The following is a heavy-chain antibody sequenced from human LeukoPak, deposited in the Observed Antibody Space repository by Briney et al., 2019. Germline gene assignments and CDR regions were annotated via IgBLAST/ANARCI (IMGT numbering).Heavy chain of an antibody. V-gene: IGHV4-4*07. D-gene: IGHD3-9*01. CDR1: GGSISSYY. CDR3: ARGFRRWTYDILTGYFDY. J-gene: IGHJ4*02. CDR2: IYTSGST. Sequence: PSETLSLTCTVSGGSISSYYWSWIRQPAVKGLEWIGRIYTSGSTNYNPSLKSRVTISVDTSKNQFSLKLSSVTAADTAVYYCARGFRRWTYDILTGYFDYWGQGTLVTVSS.